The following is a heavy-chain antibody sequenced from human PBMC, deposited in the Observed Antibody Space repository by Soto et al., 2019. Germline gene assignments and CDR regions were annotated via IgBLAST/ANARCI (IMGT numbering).Heavy chain of an antibody. V-gene: IGHV1-18*01. CDR1: GYTFTSYG. CDR3: ARARYRDY. J-gene: IGHJ4*02. D-gene: IGHD1-1*01. CDR2: ISAHNGNT. Sequence: QVHLVQSGDEVKKPGASVKVSCKASGYTFTSYGITWVRQAPGQGLEWMGWISAHNGNTDYAQKLQGRVIVTRDTTTSTAYMELRSPRYYDTAVYNCARARYRDYWGQGALVTVSS.